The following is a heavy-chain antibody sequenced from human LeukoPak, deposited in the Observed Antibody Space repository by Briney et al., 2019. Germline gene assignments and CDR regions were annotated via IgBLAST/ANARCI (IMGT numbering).Heavy chain of an antibody. CDR1: GYTFTDYY. D-gene: IGHD6-19*01. J-gene: IGHJ5*02. Sequence: ASVKVSCKASGYTFTDYYLHWVRQAPGQGLEWMGWINPNSGGTNYAQKFQGRVTMTRDTSISTAYMELSRLRSDDTAVYYCARPAPPETVAGGPYWFDPWGQGTLVTVSS. CDR2: INPNSGGT. CDR3: ARPAPPETVAGGPYWFDP. V-gene: IGHV1-2*02.